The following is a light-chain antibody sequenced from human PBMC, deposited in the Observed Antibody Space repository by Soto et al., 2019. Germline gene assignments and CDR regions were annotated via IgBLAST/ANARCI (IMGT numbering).Light chain of an antibody. J-gene: IGKJ5*01. V-gene: IGKV1-9*01. CDR3: QQLNTYPIT. CDR1: QGISSY. Sequence: IQLTQSPSSLSASVGDRVTITCRASQGISSYLAWYQQKPGKAPKLLIYGASTLEGGVLFRFSGSGSGTDFTLIISSVQPEDYATYYCQQLNTYPITFGQGTRLEI. CDR2: GAS.